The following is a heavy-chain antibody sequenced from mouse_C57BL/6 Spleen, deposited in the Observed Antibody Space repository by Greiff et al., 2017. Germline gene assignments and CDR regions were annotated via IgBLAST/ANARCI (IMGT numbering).Heavy chain of an antibody. J-gene: IGHJ1*03. CDR3: ARSSGTRYFDG. D-gene: IGHD4-1*01. V-gene: IGHV1-80*01. CDR1: GYAFRSYW. Sequence: VQLQQSGAELVKPGASVKISCKASGYAFRSYWMNWVKQRPGKGLEWIGQIYPGDGDTNYNGKFKGKATLTGDKSSSTAYMELSSLTSEDSAVYFCARSSGTRYFDGWGTGTTVTVAT. CDR2: IYPGDGDT.